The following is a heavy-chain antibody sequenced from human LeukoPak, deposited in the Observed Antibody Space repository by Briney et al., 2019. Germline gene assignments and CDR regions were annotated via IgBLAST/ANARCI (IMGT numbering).Heavy chain of an antibody. V-gene: IGHV3-7*05. CDR2: IKEDGSEK. CDR1: GFTFNNFW. CDR3: ARVSGSGSFYRVFDY. J-gene: IGHJ4*02. D-gene: IGHD3-10*01. Sequence: GGSLRLSCAASGFTFNNFWIAWVRQAPGKGLEWVANIKEDGSEKNYVDSVKGRFTISRDNAMNSLSLQVNSLRVEDTAVYYCARVSGSGSFYRVFDYWGQRTPVTVSS.